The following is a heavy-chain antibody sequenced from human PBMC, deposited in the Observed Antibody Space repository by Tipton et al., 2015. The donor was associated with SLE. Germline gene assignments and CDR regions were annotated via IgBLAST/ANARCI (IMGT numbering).Heavy chain of an antibody. Sequence: QLVQSGGGVVQPGRSLRLSCAASGFTFGSYGMHWVRQAPGKGLEWVAVIWYDGSNKYYADSVKGRFTISRDNSKNTLYLQMNSLRAEDTAVYYCARGSYDSSGYDLGYWGQGTLVTVSS. J-gene: IGHJ4*02. D-gene: IGHD3-22*01. CDR2: IWYDGSNK. CDR3: ARGSYDSSGYDLGY. V-gene: IGHV3-33*01. CDR1: GFTFGSYG.